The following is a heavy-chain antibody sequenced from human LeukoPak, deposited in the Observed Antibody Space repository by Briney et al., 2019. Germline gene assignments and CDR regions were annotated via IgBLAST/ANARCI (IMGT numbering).Heavy chain of an antibody. D-gene: IGHD2-15*01. Sequence: ASVKVSCKASGGTFSSYAISWVRQAPGQGLEWMGGIIPIFGTANYAQKFQGRVTITADESTSTAYMELSSLRSEDTAVYYCASCSRGGSCYSFDYWGQGTLVTVSS. CDR3: ASCSRGGSCYSFDY. CDR2: IIPIFGTA. V-gene: IGHV1-69*13. J-gene: IGHJ4*02. CDR1: GGTFSSYA.